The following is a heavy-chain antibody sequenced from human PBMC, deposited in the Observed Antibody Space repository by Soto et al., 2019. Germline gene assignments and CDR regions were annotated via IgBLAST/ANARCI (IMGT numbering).Heavy chain of an antibody. D-gene: IGHD6-19*01. CDR1: GFMFSTYA. CDR3: ARDQGRTVTRGDWFDP. V-gene: IGHV3-30-3*01. CDR2: ISYDGSDI. J-gene: IGHJ5*02. Sequence: QVQLVESGGGVVQPGRSLRLSCAASGFMFSTYAMHWVRQAPGKGLEWVAVISYDGSDIYYGDSGKGRFTISRDNSRNTLYLEMNSLQTEATAVFYCARDQGRTVTRGDWFDPWGQGTLVTVSS.